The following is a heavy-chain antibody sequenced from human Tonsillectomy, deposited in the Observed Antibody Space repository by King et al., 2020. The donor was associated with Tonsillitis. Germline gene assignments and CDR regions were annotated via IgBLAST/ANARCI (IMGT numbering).Heavy chain of an antibody. CDR1: GFTFSSYG. V-gene: IGHV3-33*08. CDR3: ARSPPRHYYYYMDV. CDR2: IWYDGSNK. Sequence: HVQLVESGGGVVQPGRSLRLSCAASGFTFSSYGMHWVRQAPGKGLEWVAVIWYDGSNKYYADSVKGRFTISRDNSKNTLYLQMNSLRAEDTAVYYCARSPPRHYYYYMDVWGKGTTVTVSS. J-gene: IGHJ6*03.